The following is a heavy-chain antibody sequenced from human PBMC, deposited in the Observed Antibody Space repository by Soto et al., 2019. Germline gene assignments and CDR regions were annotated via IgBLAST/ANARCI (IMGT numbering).Heavy chain of an antibody. CDR3: ARTNGAYSNYFDY. J-gene: IGHJ4*02. V-gene: IGHV3-21*01. D-gene: IGHD2-8*01. Sequence: EVQLVESGGGLVKPGGSLRLSCAASGFTFSSYSMVWVRKAPEKGLEWVSSIGGSSGRIYYADSLKGRFTISRDNAKNSLYLQMNSLRVDDTAVYYCARTNGAYSNYFDYWGQGTLVTVSS. CDR2: IGGSSGRI. CDR1: GFTFSSYS.